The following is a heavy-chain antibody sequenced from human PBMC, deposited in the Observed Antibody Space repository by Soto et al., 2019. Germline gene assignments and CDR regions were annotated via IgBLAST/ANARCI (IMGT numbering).Heavy chain of an antibody. D-gene: IGHD6-6*01. CDR2: IRSKGDNNAT. CDR3: TTRSIADDAFDI. V-gene: IGHV3-73*01. Sequence: GSLRLSCAASGFTFSGSTVRWVRQASGKGLDWVGRIRSKGDNNATAYAASVRGRFTISRDDSKNTAFLQMDSLKSEDTAVYYCTTRSIADDAFDIWGQGTLVTVSS. J-gene: IGHJ3*02. CDR1: GFTFSGST.